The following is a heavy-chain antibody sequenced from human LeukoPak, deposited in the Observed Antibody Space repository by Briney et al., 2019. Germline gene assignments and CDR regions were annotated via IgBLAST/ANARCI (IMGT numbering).Heavy chain of an antibody. D-gene: IGHD5-24*01. CDR3: ARASRWLQRGPFDY. J-gene: IGHJ4*02. V-gene: IGHV3-30*01. CDR2: VSNDGGDK. CDR1: GFTFSSYT. Sequence: GGSLRLSCAASGFTFSSYTMHWVRQAPGKGLEWVALVSNDGGDKYYAESVKGRFTISRDNSMTTVYLQMNSLRTEDTAVYYCARASRWLQRGPFDYWGQGTLVTVSS.